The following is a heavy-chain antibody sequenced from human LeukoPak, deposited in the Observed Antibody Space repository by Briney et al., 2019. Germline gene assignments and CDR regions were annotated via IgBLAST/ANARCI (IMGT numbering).Heavy chain of an antibody. J-gene: IGHJ4*02. Sequence: GGSLRLSCAASGFTFSSYAMSWVRQAPGKGLEWVAVISYDGSNKYYADFVKGRFTISRDNSKNTLYLQMNSLRAEDTAVYSCAKDSSTSCLDYWGQGTLVTVSS. V-gene: IGHV3-30*18. CDR1: GFTFSSYA. D-gene: IGHD2-2*01. CDR2: ISYDGSNK. CDR3: AKDSSTSCLDY.